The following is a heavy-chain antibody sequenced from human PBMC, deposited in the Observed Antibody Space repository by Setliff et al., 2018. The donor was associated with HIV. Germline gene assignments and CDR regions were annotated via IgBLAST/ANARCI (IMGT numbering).Heavy chain of an antibody. Sequence: SETLSLTCTASGGSISSHYWIWIRQPPGKGLEWIGYIHYSGATSYNPSLKSRVTISLDTSRTQFSLRLSSVTAADTAVYYCARHSPNVGVRGDAFDIWGQGTVVTVSS. CDR1: GGSISSHY. D-gene: IGHD2-8*01. V-gene: IGHV4-59*08. J-gene: IGHJ3*02. CDR3: ARHSPNVGVRGDAFDI. CDR2: IHYSGAT.